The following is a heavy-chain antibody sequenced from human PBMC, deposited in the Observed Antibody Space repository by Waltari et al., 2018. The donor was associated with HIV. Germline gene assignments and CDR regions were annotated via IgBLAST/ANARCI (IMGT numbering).Heavy chain of an antibody. CDR3: ARPVWDNDYYYGMDV. CDR1: GGSISSSSYY. Sequence: QLQLQESGPGLVKPSETLSLTCTVSGGSISSSSYYWGWIRQPPGKGLEWIGSIYYSGSTYYNPSLKSRVTISVDTSKNQFSLKLSSVTAADTAVYYCARPVWDNDYYYGMDVWGQGTTVTVSS. V-gene: IGHV4-39*07. CDR2: IYYSGST. J-gene: IGHJ6*02. D-gene: IGHD1-26*01.